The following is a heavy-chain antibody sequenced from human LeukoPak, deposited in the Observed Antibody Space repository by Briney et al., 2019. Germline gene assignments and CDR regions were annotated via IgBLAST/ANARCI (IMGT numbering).Heavy chain of an antibody. Sequence: PSEILSLTCAVYGGSLTGYFWTWIRQPPGKGLEWVGQINHRGTTNYNPSLKSRVTISADTSKNQFSLKLTSVTAADTAIYFCAGGNAAMIYWGQGTPVTVSS. CDR2: INHRGTT. CDR3: AGGNAAMIY. J-gene: IGHJ4*02. V-gene: IGHV4-34*01. D-gene: IGHD3/OR15-3a*01. CDR1: GGSLTGYF.